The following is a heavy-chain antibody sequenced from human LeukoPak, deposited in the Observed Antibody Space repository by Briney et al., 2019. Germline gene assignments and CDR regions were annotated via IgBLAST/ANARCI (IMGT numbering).Heavy chain of an antibody. Sequence: ASVKVSCKASGYTFIRYYMHWVRQAPGQGLEWMGIITPSGGSTSYAQKFQGRVTTTRDTSTSTVYMELSSLRSEDTAVYYCARGLTTVATEIRSVTQLAMVEYFQHWGQGTLVTVSS. CDR1: GYTFIRYY. CDR2: ITPSGGST. D-gene: IGHD4-11*01. J-gene: IGHJ1*01. V-gene: IGHV1-46*01. CDR3: ARGLTTVATEIRSVTQLAMVEYFQH.